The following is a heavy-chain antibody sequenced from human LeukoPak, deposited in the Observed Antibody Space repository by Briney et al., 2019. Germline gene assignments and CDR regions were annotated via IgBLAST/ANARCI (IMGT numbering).Heavy chain of an antibody. D-gene: IGHD2-21*02. J-gene: IGHJ4*02. CDR1: GFSFSSYE. CDR2: IDTSGSTT. CDR3: AREILGRGGDCWDF. Sequence: GGSLRLSCAASGFSFSSYEWNWVRQAPGTGLEWVSYIDTSGSTTFYADSVKGRFTTSRDNAKNSLFLQMSSLRAEDTAVYYCAREILGRGGDCWDFWGQGTRVTVSS. V-gene: IGHV3-48*03.